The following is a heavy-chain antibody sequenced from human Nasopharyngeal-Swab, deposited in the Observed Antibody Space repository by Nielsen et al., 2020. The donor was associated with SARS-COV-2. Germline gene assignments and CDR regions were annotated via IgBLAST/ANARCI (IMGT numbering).Heavy chain of an antibody. Sequence: GESLKISCTASGFTFSNYAMTWVRQAPGKGLEWVSSIRVSGDTTYYADSVKGRFTISRDNAKNSLELQMNSLRVEDTAVYYCGRGGKLGALDIWGQGTMVTVSS. CDR2: IRVSGDTT. D-gene: IGHD3-16*01. J-gene: IGHJ3*02. V-gene: IGHV3-23*01. CDR3: GRGGKLGALDI. CDR1: GFTFSNYA.